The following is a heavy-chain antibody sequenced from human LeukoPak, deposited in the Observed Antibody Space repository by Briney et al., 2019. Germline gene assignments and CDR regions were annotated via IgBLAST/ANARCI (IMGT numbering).Heavy chain of an antibody. CDR3: ARRYHYGSGSYYPNPYYFDY. CDR2: IDPSDSYS. V-gene: IGHV5-10-1*01. D-gene: IGHD3-10*01. Sequence: GESLKISCKGSGYSFTSYWISWVRQMPGKGLEWMGRIDPSDSYSNYSPSFQGHVTISADKSTSTAYLQWSSLKASDTAMYYCARRYHYGSGSYYPNPYYFDYWGQGTLVTVSS. J-gene: IGHJ4*02. CDR1: GYSFTSYW.